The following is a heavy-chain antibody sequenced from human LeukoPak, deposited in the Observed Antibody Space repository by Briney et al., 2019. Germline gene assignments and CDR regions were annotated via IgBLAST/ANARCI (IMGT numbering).Heavy chain of an antibody. V-gene: IGHV1-18*01. CDR1: GYTFTSYG. CDR3: ARASMRWAWFGELYSY. Sequence: ASVKVSCKASGYTFTSYGISWVRQAPGQGLEWMGWISAYNGNTNYAQKLQGRVTMTTDTSTSTAYMELRSLRSDDTAVYYCARASMRWAWFGELYSYWGQGTLVTVSS. D-gene: IGHD3-10*01. J-gene: IGHJ4*02. CDR2: ISAYNGNT.